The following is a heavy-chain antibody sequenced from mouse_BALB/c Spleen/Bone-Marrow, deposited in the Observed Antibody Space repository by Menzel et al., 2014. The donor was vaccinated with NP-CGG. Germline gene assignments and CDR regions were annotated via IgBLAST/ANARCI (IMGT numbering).Heavy chain of an antibody. Sequence: VQLQQSGAELVKPGASVKLSCTASGFNIKDTYMHWVKQRPEQGLEWIGRIDPANGNTKYDPKFQGKATITADPSSNTAYLQLSSLPSEDAAVYYCASYYYGSSLFAYWGQGTLVTVSA. J-gene: IGHJ3*01. CDR3: ASYYYGSSLFAY. CDR1: GFNIKDTY. V-gene: IGHV14-3*02. D-gene: IGHD1-1*01. CDR2: IDPANGNT.